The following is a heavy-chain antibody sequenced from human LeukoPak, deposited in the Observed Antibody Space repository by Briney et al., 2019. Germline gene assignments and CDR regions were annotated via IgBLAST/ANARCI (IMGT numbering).Heavy chain of an antibody. CDR3: ARGTMASDF. CDR2: ISISGTTT. Sequence: GGSLRLSCAASGFTFSDYYMTWIRQTPGKGLEWVSYISISGTTTFYVDSVKGRFTISRDNTKNSLYLQMNSLRAEDTAMYYCARGTMASDFWGQGTLATVSS. CDR1: GFTFSDYY. V-gene: IGHV3-11*01. D-gene: IGHD3-10*01. J-gene: IGHJ4*02.